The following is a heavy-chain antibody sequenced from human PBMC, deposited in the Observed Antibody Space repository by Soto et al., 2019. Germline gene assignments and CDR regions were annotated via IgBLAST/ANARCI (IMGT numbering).Heavy chain of an antibody. CDR1: GYTFTSYG. J-gene: IGHJ4*02. CDR3: ARDLAPAAAISPDYFDY. CDR2: ISAYNGNT. V-gene: IGHV1-18*01. Sequence: ASVKVSCKASGYTFTSYGISWLLQAPGQGLEWMGWISAYNGNTDYAQKFQGRVTMTTDTSTSTAYMELRSLRSDDTAVYYCARDLAPAAAISPDYFDYWGQGTLVTVSS. D-gene: IGHD6-13*01.